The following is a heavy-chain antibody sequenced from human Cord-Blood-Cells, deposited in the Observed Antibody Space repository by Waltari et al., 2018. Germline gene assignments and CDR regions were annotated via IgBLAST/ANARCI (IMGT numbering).Heavy chain of an antibody. CDR3: ARQEGSSWYNLFDP. V-gene: IGHV4-34*01. Sequence: QVQLQQWGAGLLKPSETLSLTCAVYGGSFSGYYWSWIRQPPGKGLEWIGEINHSGITNYNPSLKSRVTISVDSSKNQFSLKLSSVTAADTAVYYCARQEGSSWYNLFDPWGQGTLVTVSS. D-gene: IGHD6-13*01. J-gene: IGHJ5*02. CDR2: INHSGIT. CDR1: GGSFSGYY.